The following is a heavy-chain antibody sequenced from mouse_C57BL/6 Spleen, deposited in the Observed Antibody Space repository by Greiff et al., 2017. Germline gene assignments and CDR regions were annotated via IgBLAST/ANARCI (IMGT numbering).Heavy chain of an antibody. CDR1: GFSFNTYA. CDR3: VRYYYGTCAMDY. J-gene: IGHJ4*01. V-gene: IGHV10-1*01. Sequence: EVKVVESGGGLVQPKGSLKLSCAASGFSFNTYAMNWVRQAPGKGLEWVARIRSKSNNYATSYADSVKDRFTSSRDESESMLYLQMNNLKSEDTAMYYCVRYYYGTCAMDYWGQGTSVTVSS. CDR2: IRSKSNNYAT. D-gene: IGHD1-1*01.